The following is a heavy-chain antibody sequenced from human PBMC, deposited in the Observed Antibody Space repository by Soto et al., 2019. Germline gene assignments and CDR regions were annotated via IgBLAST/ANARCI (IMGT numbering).Heavy chain of an antibody. V-gene: IGHV1-18*01. Sequence: QVHLVQSGAEVKKPGASVKVSCKGSGYAFTTYGITWVRQAPGQGLEWMGWMSAHNGNTNYAQKLQGRATVTRDTSTTTAYMELRSLRSDDTAVYYCTRGRYGDYWGQGALVTVSS. CDR3: TRGRYGDY. J-gene: IGHJ4*02. CDR1: GYAFTTYG. CDR2: MSAHNGNT. D-gene: IGHD1-1*01.